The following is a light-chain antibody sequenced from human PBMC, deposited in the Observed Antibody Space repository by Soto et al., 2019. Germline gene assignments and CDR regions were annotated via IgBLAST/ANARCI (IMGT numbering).Light chain of an antibody. CDR3: SSYTSSITLV. J-gene: IGLJ2*01. CDR1: SSDVGGYSS. V-gene: IGLV2-14*03. Sequence: QSALTQPASVSGSPGQSITISCTGTSSDVGGYSSVSWYQHHPGKAPKLMIYDVYDRPSGVSNRFSGSKSGNTASLTISGLQAEDEAYYYCSSYTSSITLVFGGGTKLTVL. CDR2: DVY.